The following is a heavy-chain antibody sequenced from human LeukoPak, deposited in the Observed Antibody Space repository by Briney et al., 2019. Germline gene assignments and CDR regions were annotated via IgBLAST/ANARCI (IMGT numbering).Heavy chain of an antibody. CDR3: TRRPHSYFAD. J-gene: IGHJ4*02. Sequence: PSETLSLTCTSSGGSISGSSNYWGWIRQPPGKGLEWIGTIHYTGTTYYNPSLKSRVIISVDTSKNQFSLKLTSVTATDTAVYYCTRRPHSYFADWGQGTLVTVSS. D-gene: IGHD4-11*01. CDR1: GGSISGSSNY. V-gene: IGHV4-39*01. CDR2: IHYTGTT.